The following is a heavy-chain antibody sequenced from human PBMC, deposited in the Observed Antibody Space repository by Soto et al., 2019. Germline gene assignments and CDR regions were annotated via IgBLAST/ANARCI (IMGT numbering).Heavy chain of an antibody. CDR1: GGSLSSYY. V-gene: IGHV4-59*01. Sequence: PSETLSLTCIVSGGSLSSYYWTWIRQSPGKGLEWIGYVYFSGNTNYNPSLKSRVTISIDTSKNQFSLRLASVTAADTAFYYCGSVRPSGYVLSWGQGTLVTVSS. CDR3: GSVRPSGYVLS. J-gene: IGHJ5*02. CDR2: VYFSGNT. D-gene: IGHD6-25*01.